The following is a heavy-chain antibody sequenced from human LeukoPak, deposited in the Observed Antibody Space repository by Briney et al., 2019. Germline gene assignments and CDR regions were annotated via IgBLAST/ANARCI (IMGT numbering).Heavy chain of an antibody. J-gene: IGHJ4*02. Sequence: PGGSLRLSCAVSGFTFSSYAMHWVRQAPGKGLEWVAVISSDGSKKNYADSVKGRLTLSRDNSKNTVYLQVDSLRTEDTAVYYCAKGRQYSFDYLIDYWGQGTLVTVSS. CDR1: GFTFSSYA. CDR2: ISSDGSKK. D-gene: IGHD3-9*01. V-gene: IGHV3-30*04. CDR3: AKGRQYSFDYLIDY.